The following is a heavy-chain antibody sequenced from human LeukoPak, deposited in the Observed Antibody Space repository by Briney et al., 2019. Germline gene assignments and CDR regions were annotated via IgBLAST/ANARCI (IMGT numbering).Heavy chain of an antibody. D-gene: IGHD6-19*01. CDR3: ERSSGWYALDY. CDR1: GGSISSSNW. J-gene: IGHJ4*02. CDR2: ISHSGST. V-gene: IGHV4-4*02. Sequence: SETLSLTCAVSGGSISSSNWWSWVGQPPGEGLEWIGEISHSGSTKYNPSLKSRVTISMDKSKNQFSIELSSVDAAGTAVYLSERSSGWYALDYWGQGTLVTVSS.